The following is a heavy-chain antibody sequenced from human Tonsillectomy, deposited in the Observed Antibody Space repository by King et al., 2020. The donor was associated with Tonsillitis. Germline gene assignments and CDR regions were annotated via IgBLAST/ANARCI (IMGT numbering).Heavy chain of an antibody. CDR2: FDPETGET. J-gene: IGHJ4*02. D-gene: IGHD5-12*01. V-gene: IGHV1-24*01. Sequence: QLVQSGAEVKKPGTSVKVSCKVSEHTLSELSIHWVRQAPGKGLEWMGGFDPETGETIYPQKFQGRVSMTEDPSTDTAYIQLTSLRFEDTAVYYCAALEYTGYDPEGLDYWGLGTLVTVSS. CDR1: EHTLSELS. CDR3: AALEYTGYDPEGLDY.